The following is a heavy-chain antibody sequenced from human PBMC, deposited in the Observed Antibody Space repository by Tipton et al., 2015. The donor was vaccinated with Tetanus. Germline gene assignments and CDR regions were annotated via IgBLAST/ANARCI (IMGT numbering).Heavy chain of an antibody. D-gene: IGHD1-14*01. V-gene: IGHV4-4*07. Sequence: GLVKPSETLSLSCSVSGDSISSFYWTWIRQPAGKGLEWIGRIYTSGSTNYNPSLKSRVIMSVDTSRRQFSLKLNSVTAADTAVYFCARVTGDYWGQGTLVTVSS. CDR2: IYTSGST. CDR3: ARVTGDY. J-gene: IGHJ4*02. CDR1: GDSISSFY.